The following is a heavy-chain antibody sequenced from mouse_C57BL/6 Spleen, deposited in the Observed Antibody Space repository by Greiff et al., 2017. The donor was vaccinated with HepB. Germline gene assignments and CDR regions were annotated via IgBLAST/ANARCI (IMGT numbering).Heavy chain of an antibody. CDR1: GFTFSDYG. CDR3: ARVTTVVATGSFDY. V-gene: IGHV5-17*01. Sequence: EVKLVESGGGLVKPGGSLKLSCAASGFTFSDYGMHWVRQAPEKGLEWVAYISSGSSTIYYADTVKGRFTISRDNAKNTLFLQMTSLRSEDTAMYYCARVTTVVATGSFDYWGQGTTLTVSS. CDR2: ISSGSSTI. D-gene: IGHD1-1*01. J-gene: IGHJ2*01.